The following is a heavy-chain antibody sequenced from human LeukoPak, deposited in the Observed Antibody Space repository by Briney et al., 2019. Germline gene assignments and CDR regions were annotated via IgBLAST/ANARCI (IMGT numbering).Heavy chain of an antibody. D-gene: IGHD3-10*01. V-gene: IGHV3-30*02. CDR1: GFTFSSYG. CDR2: IRYDGSNK. J-gene: IGHJ3*02. Sequence: GGSLRLSCAASGFTFSSYGMHWVRQAPGKGLEWVAFIRYDGSNKYYADSVKGRFTISRDNSKNTLYLQMNSLRAEDTAVYYCAKAYYGSGTPRRAFDIWGQGTMVTVSS. CDR3: AKAYYGSGTPRRAFDI.